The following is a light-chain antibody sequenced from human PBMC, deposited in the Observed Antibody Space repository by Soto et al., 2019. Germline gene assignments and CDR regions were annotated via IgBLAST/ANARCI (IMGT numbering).Light chain of an antibody. CDR3: PQRRNWYT. V-gene: IGKV3-11*01. Sequence: ECVWTQSRPTLSLSPGQRATLSCRACQSVGTSVAWYQQKPGQAPRLLIYDASKRATGIPARFSGSGSGTDLTLTISSLETEDFAVYSCPQRRNWYTFGQGTRLEIK. CDR2: DAS. J-gene: IGKJ5*01. CDR1: QSVGTS.